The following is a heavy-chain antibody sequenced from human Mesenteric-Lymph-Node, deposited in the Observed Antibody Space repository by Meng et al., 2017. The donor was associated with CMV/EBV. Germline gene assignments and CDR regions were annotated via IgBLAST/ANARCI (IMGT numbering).Heavy chain of an antibody. CDR2: IKPDSGGT. D-gene: IGHD1-26*01. CDR1: GYTFTGYF. Sequence: ASVKVSCKASGYTFTGYFIHWVRQAPGQGFEWLGWIKPDSGGTHYAQKFQDRVTMTRDTSINTAYMELSSLRSDDTAVYYCGRYTSGSSYWGQGTLVTVSS. V-gene: IGHV1-2*02. J-gene: IGHJ4*02. CDR3: GRYTSGSSY.